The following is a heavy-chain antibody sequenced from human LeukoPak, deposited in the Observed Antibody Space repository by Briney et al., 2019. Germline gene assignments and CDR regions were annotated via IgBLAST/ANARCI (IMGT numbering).Heavy chain of an antibody. Sequence: PGGSLRLSSAASGFTFSSYAMHWVRQAPGKGLEWVAVISYDGSNKYYADSVKGRFTISRDNSKNTLYLQMNSLRAVDTAVYYCARDQESSSWYYYYYYGMDVWGQGTTVTVSS. J-gene: IGHJ6*02. D-gene: IGHD6-13*01. CDR1: GFTFSSYA. CDR3: ARDQESSSWYYYYYYGMDV. V-gene: IGHV3-30*04. CDR2: ISYDGSNK.